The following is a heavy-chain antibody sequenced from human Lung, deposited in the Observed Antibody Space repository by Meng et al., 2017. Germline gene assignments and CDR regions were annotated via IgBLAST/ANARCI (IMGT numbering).Heavy chain of an antibody. Sequence: QLQLQESGPGLVQPSETLSLTCTVSGGSISSSSNYWDWIRQPPGKRLEWIGCIYYSGATYYNPSLKSRVTMSVDTSKNQFSLRLSSVTAADTAVFYCARRVHDGRHYHYFDYWGQGALVTVSS. J-gene: IGHJ4*02. CDR2: IYYSGAT. CDR1: GGSISSSSNY. D-gene: IGHD3-16*01. V-gene: IGHV4-39*01. CDR3: ARRVHDGRHYHYFDY.